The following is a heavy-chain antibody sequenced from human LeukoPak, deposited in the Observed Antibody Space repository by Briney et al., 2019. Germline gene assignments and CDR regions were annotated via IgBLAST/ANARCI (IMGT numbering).Heavy chain of an antibody. V-gene: IGHV1-8*02. Sequence: SVKVSCKASGGTFSSYAISWVRQAPGQGLEWMGWMNPNSGNTGYAQKFQGRVTMTRNTSISTAYMELSSLRSEDTAVYYCARAPGRIAARRHYYYYGMDVWGQGTTVTVSS. CDR1: GGTFSSYA. D-gene: IGHD6-6*01. CDR3: ARAPGRIAARRHYYYYGMDV. CDR2: MNPNSGNT. J-gene: IGHJ6*02.